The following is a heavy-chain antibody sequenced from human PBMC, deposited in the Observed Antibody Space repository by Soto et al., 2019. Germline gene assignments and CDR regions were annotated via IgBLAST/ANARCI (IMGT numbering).Heavy chain of an antibody. CDR1: GGSISSSSYY. D-gene: IGHD1-7*01. CDR2: IYYSGST. CDR3: ARHELELHYNRFDP. V-gene: IGHV4-39*01. J-gene: IGHJ5*02. Sequence: SETLSLXCTVSGGSISSSSYYWGWIRQPPGKGLEWIGSIYYSGSTYYNPSLKSRVTISVDTSKNQFPLKLSSVTAADTAVYYCARHELELHYNRFDPWGQGTLVTVSS.